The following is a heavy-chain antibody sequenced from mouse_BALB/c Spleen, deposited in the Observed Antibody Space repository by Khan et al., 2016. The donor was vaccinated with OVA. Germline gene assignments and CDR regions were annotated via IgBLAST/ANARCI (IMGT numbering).Heavy chain of an antibody. D-gene: IGHD1-1*01. V-gene: IGHV1-9*01. CDR2: ILPGSNIT. Sequence: VQLVESGAELMKPGASVKISCKASGYTFSSYWIEWVKQRPGHGLEWIGEILPGSNITNYNERFKDKATFTADTSSNTAYMQLSSLTSEDSAIYYCARGDYYGSTSWIGYWGQGTLVTVSA. CDR1: GYTFSSYW. CDR3: ARGDYYGSTSWIGY. J-gene: IGHJ3*01.